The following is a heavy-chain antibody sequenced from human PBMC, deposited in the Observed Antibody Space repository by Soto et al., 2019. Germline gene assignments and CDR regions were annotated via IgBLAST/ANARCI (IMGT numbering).Heavy chain of an antibody. J-gene: IGHJ4*02. CDR1: GYSFTSYW. CDR3: ARHAAGYSSGWYAPFDY. V-gene: IGHV5-51*01. Sequence: GESLKISCKGSGYSFTSYWIGWVRQMPGKCLEWMGIIYPGDSDTRYSPSFQGQVTNSADKSINTAFLQWSSLKASETAMYYCARHAAGYSSGWYAPFDYWGQGTLVTVSS. D-gene: IGHD6-19*01. CDR2: IYPGDSDT.